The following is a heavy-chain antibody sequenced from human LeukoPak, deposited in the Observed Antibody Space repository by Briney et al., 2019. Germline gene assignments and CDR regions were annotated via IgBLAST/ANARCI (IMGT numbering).Heavy chain of an antibody. V-gene: IGHV1-46*01. Sequence: GASVKVSCKASGYTFTSYYMHWVRQAPGQGLEWMGIINPSGGSTSYAQKFQGRVTMTRDTSTSTVYMELSSLRSEDTAVYYCARDGSGSYALGNYYYMDVWGKGTTVTVSS. CDR2: INPSGGST. J-gene: IGHJ6*03. CDR1: GYTFTSYY. CDR3: ARDGSGSYALGNYYYMDV. D-gene: IGHD1-26*01.